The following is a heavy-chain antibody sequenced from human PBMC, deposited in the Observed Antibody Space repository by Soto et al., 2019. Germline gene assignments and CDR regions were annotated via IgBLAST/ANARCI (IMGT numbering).Heavy chain of an antibody. V-gene: IGHV3-30-3*01. J-gene: IGHJ4*02. CDR3: ARDVEDIVVVVAATPGY. CDR1: GFTFSSYA. CDR2: ISYDGSNK. D-gene: IGHD2-15*01. Sequence: GGSLRLSCAASGFTFSSYAMHWVRQAPGKGLEWVAVISYDGSNKYYADSVKGRFTISRDNSKNTLYLQMNSLRAEDTAVYYCARDVEDIVVVVAATPGYWGQGTLVTVSS.